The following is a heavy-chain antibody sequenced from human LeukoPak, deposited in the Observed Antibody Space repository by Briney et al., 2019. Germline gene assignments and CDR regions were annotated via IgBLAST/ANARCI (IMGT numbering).Heavy chain of an antibody. CDR2: INHSGSP. CDR3: ARELTYYYDSSDRGY. J-gene: IGHJ4*02. D-gene: IGHD3-22*01. Sequence: SETLSLTCAVYGGSFSGYYWSWIRQPPGKGLEWMGEINHSGSPNYNPSLKSRVTISVDTSKNQFSLKLSSVTAADTAVYYCARELTYYYDSSDRGYWGQGTLVTVSS. CDR1: GGSFSGYY. V-gene: IGHV4-34*01.